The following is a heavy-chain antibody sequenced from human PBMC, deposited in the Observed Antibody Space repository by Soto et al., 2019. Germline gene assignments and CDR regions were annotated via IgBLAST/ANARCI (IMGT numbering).Heavy chain of an antibody. J-gene: IGHJ4*02. CDR2: ISYDGSNK. Sequence: GGSLRLSCAASGFTFSSYAMHWVRQAPGKGLEWVAVISYDGSNKYYADSVKGRFTISRDNSKNTLYLQMNSLRAEDTAVYYCAKRARAYTAMATTEFDYWGQGTLVTVSS. V-gene: IGHV3-30*18. D-gene: IGHD5-18*01. CDR3: AKRARAYTAMATTEFDY. CDR1: GFTFSSYA.